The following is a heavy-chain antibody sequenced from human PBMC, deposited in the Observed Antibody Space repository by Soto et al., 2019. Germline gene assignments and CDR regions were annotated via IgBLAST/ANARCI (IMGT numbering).Heavy chain of an antibody. J-gene: IGHJ6*02. D-gene: IGHD3-3*01. CDR1: GVSISSYY. CDR3: ARADFTIFGAGYYGMDV. CDR2: IYHSGST. V-gene: IGHV4-59*01. Sequence: PSETLSLTCTVSGVSISSYYWSWIRQPPGKGLEWIGYIYHSGSTNYNPSLKSRVTISVDTSKNQFSLKLSSVTAADTAVYYCARADFTIFGAGYYGMDVWGQGTTVTVSS.